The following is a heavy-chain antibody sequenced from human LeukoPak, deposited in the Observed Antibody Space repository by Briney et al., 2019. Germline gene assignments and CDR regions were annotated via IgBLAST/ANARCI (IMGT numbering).Heavy chain of an antibody. CDR3: ARVRRIAVAGSSFDY. V-gene: IGHV1-3*01. D-gene: IGHD6-19*01. CDR1: GYTFTSYA. Sequence: ASVKVSCKASGYTFTSYAMHWVRQAPGQRLEWMGWINAGNGNTKYSQEFQGRVTITRDTSASTAYMELSSLRSDDTAVYYCARVRRIAVAGSSFDYWGQGTLVTVSS. CDR2: INAGNGNT. J-gene: IGHJ4*02.